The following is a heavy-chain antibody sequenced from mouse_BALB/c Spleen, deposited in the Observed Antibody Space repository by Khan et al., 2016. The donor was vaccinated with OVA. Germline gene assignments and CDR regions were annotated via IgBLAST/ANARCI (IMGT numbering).Heavy chain of an antibody. CDR3: ARVNGSSGVDY. J-gene: IGHJ2*02. CDR1: GFTFSRYP. D-gene: IGHD1-1*01. V-gene: IGHV5-6-5*01. CDR2: IGSGGST. Sequence: EVELVESGGGLVKPGGSLKLSCAASGFTFSRYPMSWVRPTPEKRLEWVASIGSGGSTYHPDSVKGRFTISRDNARNILFLQMSSLRSEDTAMYFCARVNGSSGVDYWGQGTSLTVSS.